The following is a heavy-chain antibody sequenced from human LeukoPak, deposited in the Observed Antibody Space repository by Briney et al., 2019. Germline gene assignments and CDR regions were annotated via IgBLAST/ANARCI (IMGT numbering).Heavy chain of an antibody. J-gene: IGHJ5*02. Sequence: SETLSLTCAVYGGSFSGYYWSWIRQPPGKGLEWIGEINHSGSTNYNPSLKSRVTISVDTSKNQFSLKLSSVTAADTAVYYCARDRNCSGGSCYSGWFDPWGQGTLVTVSS. CDR1: GGSFSGYY. CDR3: ARDRNCSGGSCYSGWFDP. V-gene: IGHV4-34*01. D-gene: IGHD2-15*01. CDR2: INHSGST.